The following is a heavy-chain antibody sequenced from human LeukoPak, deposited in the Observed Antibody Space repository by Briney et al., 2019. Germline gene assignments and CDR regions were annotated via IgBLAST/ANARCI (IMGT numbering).Heavy chain of an antibody. J-gene: IGHJ5*02. CDR2: ISSSSNYI. V-gene: IGHV3-21*01. D-gene: IGHD3-10*01. CDR1: GFTFSSYS. CDR3: ARDSYGNWFDP. Sequence: GGSLRLSCAASGFTFSSYSMNWVRQAPGKGLEWVSSISSSSNYIYYADSVKGRFTISRDNSKNTLYLQMNSLRAEDTAVYYCARDSYGNWFDPWGQGTLVTVSS.